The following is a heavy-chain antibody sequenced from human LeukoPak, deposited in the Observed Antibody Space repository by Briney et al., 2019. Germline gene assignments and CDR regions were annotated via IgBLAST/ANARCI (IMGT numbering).Heavy chain of an antibody. CDR2: ISGSGGST. V-gene: IGHV3-23*01. Sequence: GESLRLSCAASGFTFSSYAMSWVRQAPGKGLEWVSAISGSGGSTYYADSVKGRFTISRDNSKNTLYLQMNSLRAEDTAVYYCANNPDIVVVPAANFDYWGQGTLVTVPS. J-gene: IGHJ4*02. CDR3: ANNPDIVVVPAANFDY. D-gene: IGHD2-2*01. CDR1: GFTFSSYA.